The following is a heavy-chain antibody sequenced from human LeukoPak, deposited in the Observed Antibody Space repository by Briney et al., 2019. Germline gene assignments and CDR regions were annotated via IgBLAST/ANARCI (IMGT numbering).Heavy chain of an antibody. CDR1: GFTFSTYA. V-gene: IGHV3-23*01. J-gene: IGHJ4*02. D-gene: IGHD2-21*02. Sequence: GGSLRLSCAASGFTFSTYAMSWVRLAPGTGLEWLSITGGSAATTYYADSVKGRFTISRDNAKNSLYLQMNSLRAEDTAVYYCARDLEVTAIRDYWGQGTLVTVSS. CDR3: ARDLEVTAIRDY. CDR2: TGGSAATT.